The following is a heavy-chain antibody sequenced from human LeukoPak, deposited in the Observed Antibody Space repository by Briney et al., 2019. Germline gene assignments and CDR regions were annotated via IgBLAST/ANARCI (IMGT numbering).Heavy chain of an antibody. Sequence: GGSLRLSCAASGFTFSSYWMNWVRQAPGKGLVWVSRINSDGSSTSYADSVKGRFTISRDNAKNTLYLQINSLRAEGTAVYYCARGLIGSASWFDPWGQGTRVTVSS. J-gene: IGHJ5*02. CDR1: GFTFSSYW. CDR3: ARGLIGSASWFDP. CDR2: INSDGSST. D-gene: IGHD2-15*01. V-gene: IGHV3-74*01.